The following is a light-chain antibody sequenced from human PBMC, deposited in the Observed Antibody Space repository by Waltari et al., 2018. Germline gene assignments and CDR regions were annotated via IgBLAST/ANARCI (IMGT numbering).Light chain of an antibody. CDR2: LGS. V-gene: IGKV2-28*01. Sequence: DIVMTQSPLSLPVTPGKPASLSCRSSQSLLHSNGYTYLDWYLQKPGQSPQLLIYLGSNRASGVPDRFSGSGSGTDFTLKISRVEAEDVGVYYCMQALQTPYTFGQGTKLEIK. J-gene: IGKJ2*01. CDR1: QSLLHSNGYTY. CDR3: MQALQTPYT.